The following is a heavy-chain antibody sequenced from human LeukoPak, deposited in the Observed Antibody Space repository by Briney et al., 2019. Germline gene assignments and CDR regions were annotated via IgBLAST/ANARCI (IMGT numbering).Heavy chain of an antibody. Sequence: GGSLRLSCAASGFTFSNYAMHWVRQAPGKGLEWVALISYAGSDKYYADSVKGRFAISRDSSKNTLYPQMTSLRAEDTAVYYCANSAAVGTFYWGQGTLVTVSS. CDR2: ISYAGSDK. J-gene: IGHJ4*02. CDR1: GFTFSNYA. D-gene: IGHD6-13*01. CDR3: ANSAAVGTFY. V-gene: IGHV3-30*09.